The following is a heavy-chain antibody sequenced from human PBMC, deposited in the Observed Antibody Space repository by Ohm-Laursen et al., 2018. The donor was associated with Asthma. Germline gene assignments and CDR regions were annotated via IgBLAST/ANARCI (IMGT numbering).Heavy chain of an antibody. V-gene: IGHV3-30*09. D-gene: IGHD6-19*01. Sequence: SLRLSCSASGFTLSNFAMHWVRQAPGKGLEWVSIITSDGSWTSYADSVKGRFAISRDNSKNTLYLQMNSLRAEDTAVYYCARVSVAERYFDYWGQGTLVTVSS. CDR2: ITSDGSWT. J-gene: IGHJ4*02. CDR1: GFTLSNFA. CDR3: ARVSVAERYFDY.